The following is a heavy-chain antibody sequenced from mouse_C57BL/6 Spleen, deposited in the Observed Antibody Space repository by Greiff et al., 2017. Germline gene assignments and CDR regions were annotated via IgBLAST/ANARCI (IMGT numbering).Heavy chain of an antibody. J-gene: IGHJ3*01. V-gene: IGHV1-82*01. CDR1: GYAFSSSW. Sequence: VQGVESGPELVKPGASVKISCKASGYAFSSSWMNWVKQRPGKGLEWIGRIYPGDGDTNYNGKFKGKATLTADKSSSTAYMQLSSLTSEDSAVYFCARRDYDGFAYWGQGTLVTVSA. D-gene: IGHD2-4*01. CDR2: IYPGDGDT. CDR3: ARRDYDGFAY.